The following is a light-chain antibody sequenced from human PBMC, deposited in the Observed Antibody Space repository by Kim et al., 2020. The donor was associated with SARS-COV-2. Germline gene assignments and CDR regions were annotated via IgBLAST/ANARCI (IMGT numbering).Light chain of an antibody. J-gene: IGLJ3*02. CDR1: NLADKY. V-gene: IGLV3-1*01. CDR3: KSWDFNRV. CDR2: QNY. Sequence: VSVPPGQQATLTCSGENLADKYDCCYQQRSGQSPVLVIVQNYKRPSGIPGRFSGTNTGNADTLTISGTPAMHEADYYCKSWDFNRVFGRGTQLTVL.